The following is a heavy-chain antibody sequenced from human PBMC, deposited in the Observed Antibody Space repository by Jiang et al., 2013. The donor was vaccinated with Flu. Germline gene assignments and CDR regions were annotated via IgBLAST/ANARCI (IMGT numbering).Heavy chain of an antibody. CDR3: ARTKDPYSSSSPSLYFDY. CDR1: GTFSSYA. CDR2: IIPIFGTA. J-gene: IGHJ4*02. D-gene: IGHD6-6*01. Sequence: GTFSSYAISWVRQAPGQGLEWMGGIIPIFGTANYAQKFQGRVTITADESTSTAYMELSSLRSEDTAVYYCARTKDPYSSSSPSLYFDYWGQGTLVTVSS. V-gene: IGHV1-69*01.